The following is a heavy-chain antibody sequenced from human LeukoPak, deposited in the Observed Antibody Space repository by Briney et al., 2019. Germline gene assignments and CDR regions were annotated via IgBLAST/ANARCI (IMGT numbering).Heavy chain of an antibody. J-gene: IGHJ5*02. CDR2: IYYSGST. CDR1: GGSISSSSYY. Sequence: SETLSLTCTVSGGSISSSSYYWGWIRQPPGKGLEWIGSIYYSGSTYYNPSLKSRVTISVDTSKNQFSLKLSSVTAADTAVYYCARHLNGRFDPWGQGTLVTVSS. V-gene: IGHV4-39*01. CDR3: ARHLNGRFDP.